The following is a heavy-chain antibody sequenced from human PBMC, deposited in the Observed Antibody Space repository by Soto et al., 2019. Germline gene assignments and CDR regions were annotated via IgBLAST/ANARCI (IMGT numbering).Heavy chain of an antibody. CDR3: ARHGKGSGGYYYYYGMDV. Sequence: SETLSLTCTVSGGSISSGSYYWGWIRQPPGKGLEWIGSIYYSGSTYYNPSLKSRVTISVDTSKNQFSLKLSSVTAADTAVYYCARHGKGSGGYYYYYGMDVWGQGTTVT. CDR2: IYYSGST. V-gene: IGHV4-39*01. J-gene: IGHJ6*02. D-gene: IGHD6-19*01. CDR1: GGSISSGSYY.